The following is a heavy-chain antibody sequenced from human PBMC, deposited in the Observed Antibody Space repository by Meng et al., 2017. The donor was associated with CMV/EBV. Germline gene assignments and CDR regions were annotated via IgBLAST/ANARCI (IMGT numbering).Heavy chain of an antibody. CDR2: TYYSGST. CDR3: ARDPGADIVVVPAATDAFDI. V-gene: IGHV4-39*07. Sequence: GSLRLSCTVSGGSITSSSSYWGWIRQPPGKGLEWIGRTYYSGSTYYNPSLKSRVPISVDPSKNQFSLKLSSVTAADTAVYYCARDPGADIVVVPAATDAFDIWGQGAMVTVSS. J-gene: IGHJ3*02. CDR1: GGSITSSSSY. D-gene: IGHD2-2*01.